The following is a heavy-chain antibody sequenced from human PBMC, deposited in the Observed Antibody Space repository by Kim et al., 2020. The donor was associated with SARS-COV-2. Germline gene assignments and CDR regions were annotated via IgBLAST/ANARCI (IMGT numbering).Heavy chain of an antibody. CDR1: GFTFGDFA. CDR2: LSWNSGVI. D-gene: IGHD6-6*01. CDR3: AKDLVSSSFRAFHI. J-gene: IGHJ3*02. V-gene: IGHV3-9*01. Sequence: GGSLRLSCAASGFTFGDFAMHWVRQVPGKGLEWVSGLSWNSGVIGYADSVKGRFTISRHNAENSLYLQMNSLRAEDTAFYYRAKDLVSSSFRAFHIWGQGTMVTVSS.